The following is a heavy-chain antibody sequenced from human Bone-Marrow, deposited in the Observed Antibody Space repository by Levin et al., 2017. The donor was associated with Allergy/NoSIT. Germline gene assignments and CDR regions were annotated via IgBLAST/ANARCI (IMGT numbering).Heavy chain of an antibody. CDR1: GFTFSNYA. D-gene: IGHD3-22*01. V-gene: IGHV3-23*01. J-gene: IGHJ3*01. CDR2: ISGSGGST. Sequence: GESLKISCAASGFTFSNYALSWVRQAPGKGLEWVSAISGSGGSTYSPDSVKGRFTISRDNSKNTLYLQMNYLRPEDTAVYFCAKPSGATTTVVVISSEPFDLWGQGTMVTVSS. CDR3: AKPSGATTTVVVISSEPFDL.